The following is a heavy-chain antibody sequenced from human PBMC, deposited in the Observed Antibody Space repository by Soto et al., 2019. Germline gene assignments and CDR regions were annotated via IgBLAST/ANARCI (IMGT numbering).Heavy chain of an antibody. D-gene: IGHD6-13*01. CDR3: ARSGRQQLVRGNGFDS. J-gene: IGHJ5*01. Sequence: SETLSLTCAVFGGSFSNYYWSWIRQPPGKGLEWIGDINHSGSTNYNPSLKSRVTISVDMSKNLFPLKLSSVTAAKTAVYYCARSGRQQLVRGNGFDSWGRGTLVTVSS. V-gene: IGHV4-34*01. CDR2: INHSGST. CDR1: GGSFSNYY.